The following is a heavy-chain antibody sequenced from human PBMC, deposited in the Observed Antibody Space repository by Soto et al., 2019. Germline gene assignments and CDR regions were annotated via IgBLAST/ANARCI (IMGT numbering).Heavy chain of an antibody. J-gene: IGHJ3*02. CDR3: ARPKREDIVVVVAAEHPAHTAFDI. D-gene: IGHD2-15*01. CDR1: GGSISSSSYY. V-gene: IGHV4-39*01. CDR2: IYYSGST. Sequence: SETLSLTCTVSGGSISSSSYYWGWIRQPPGKGLEWIGSIYYSGSTYYNPSLKSRVTISVDTSKNQFSLKLSSVTAADTAVYYCARPKREDIVVVVAAEHPAHTAFDIWGQGTMVTVSS.